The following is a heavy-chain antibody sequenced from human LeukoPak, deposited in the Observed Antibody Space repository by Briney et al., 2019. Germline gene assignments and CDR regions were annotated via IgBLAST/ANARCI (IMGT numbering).Heavy chain of an antibody. CDR2: MSGSGGST. Sequence: GGSLRLSCAASGFTFSSYAMSWVRQAPGKGLEWVSAMSGSGGSTYYADSVKGRFTISRDNSKNTLYLQMNSLRVEDTAVYYCAKDLGSYVPGTGFDYWGQGTLVTVSS. CDR3: AKDLGSYVPGTGFDY. CDR1: GFTFSSYA. V-gene: IGHV3-23*01. J-gene: IGHJ4*02. D-gene: IGHD5-18*01.